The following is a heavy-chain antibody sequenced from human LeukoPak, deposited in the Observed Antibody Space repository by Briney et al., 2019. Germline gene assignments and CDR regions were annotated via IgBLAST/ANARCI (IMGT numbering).Heavy chain of an antibody. V-gene: IGHV1-69*01. CDR3: ARDTPDPDYGCHSFLFDS. CDR2: IIPILGTA. D-gene: IGHD4-23*01. CDR1: GATYSSYA. Sequence: SVNLSCKPSGATYSSYAISWVRQAPGQGLEWMGGIIPILGTANYARKFQGRVTITADESASTAYMELSSLRSEDTAVYYCARDTPDPDYGCHSFLFDSWGQGTLVTVSS. J-gene: IGHJ4*02.